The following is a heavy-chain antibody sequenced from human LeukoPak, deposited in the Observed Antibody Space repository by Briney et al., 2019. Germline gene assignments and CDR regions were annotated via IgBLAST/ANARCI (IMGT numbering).Heavy chain of an antibody. J-gene: IGHJ5*02. D-gene: IGHD4-11*01. CDR3: ARPHTVLYNWFDP. V-gene: IGHV1-2*06. CDR2: INPNSGGT. Sequence: ASVKVSCKASGYTFTGYYMHWVRQAPAQGLEWMGRINPNSGGTNYAQKFQGRVAMTRDTSISTAYMELSRLRSDDTAVYYCARPHTVLYNWFDPWGQGTLVTVSS. CDR1: GYTFTGYY.